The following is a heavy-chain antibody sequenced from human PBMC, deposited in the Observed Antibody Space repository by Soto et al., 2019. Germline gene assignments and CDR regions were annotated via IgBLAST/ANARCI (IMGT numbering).Heavy chain of an antibody. D-gene: IGHD2-8*01. Sequence: GASVKVSCKASGYTFINYYIHWVRQAPGQGLEWMGGISANNGNTDYAQKLQGRVTMTRDTSTSTAYMELRSLRSDDTAVYYCARYPLMVYAIEYFDYWGQGTLVTVSS. V-gene: IGHV1-18*04. CDR1: GYTFINYY. J-gene: IGHJ4*02. CDR3: ARYPLMVYAIEYFDY. CDR2: ISANNGNT.